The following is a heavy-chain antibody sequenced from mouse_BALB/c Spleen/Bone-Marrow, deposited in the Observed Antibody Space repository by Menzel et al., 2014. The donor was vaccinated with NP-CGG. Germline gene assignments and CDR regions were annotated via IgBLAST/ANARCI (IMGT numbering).Heavy chain of an antibody. CDR2: ILPGNTNA. J-gene: IGHJ4*01. CDR1: GYTFSNYW. D-gene: IGHD1-1*02. V-gene: IGHV1-9*01. Sequence: VQLQQSGAEQMQPGASVKISCKATGYTFSNYWIEWVKQRPGHGLEWIGEILPGNTNANYNEKFKGRATFTADTSSNTANMQLSSLTSEDSADYYXXXGWYXXDDWGQGTSVTVSS. CDR3: XXGWYXXDD.